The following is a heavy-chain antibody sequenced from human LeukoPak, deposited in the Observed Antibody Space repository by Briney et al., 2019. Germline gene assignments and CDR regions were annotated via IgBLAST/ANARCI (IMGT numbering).Heavy chain of an antibody. J-gene: IGHJ6*02. CDR3: ATPRYCSSTSCYYYYGMDV. CDR2: IYSGGST. Sequence: GGSLRLSCAASEFTVSSNYMSWVRQAPGKGLEWVSVIYSGGSTYYADSVKGRFTISRDNSKNTLYLQMNSLRAEDTAVYYCATPRYCSSTSCYYYYGMDVWGQGTTVTVSS. CDR1: EFTVSSNY. D-gene: IGHD2-2*01. V-gene: IGHV3-66*02.